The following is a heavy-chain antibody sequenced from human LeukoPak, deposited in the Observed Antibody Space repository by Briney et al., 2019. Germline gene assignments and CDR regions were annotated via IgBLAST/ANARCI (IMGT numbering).Heavy chain of an antibody. V-gene: IGHV3-7*01. CDR1: GFTFTSHW. D-gene: IGHD2-8*01. Sequence: PGGSLRLSRAVSGFTFTSHWMSWVRQAPGKGRVWGARMNLDGSEKYYVVSVKGRFTISRDNAKTSLYLEMNSLRAEDTAVYYCARDATYCTNGVCYTRFDYWGQGTLVTVSS. J-gene: IGHJ4*02. CDR2: MNLDGSEK. CDR3: ARDATYCTNGVCYTRFDY.